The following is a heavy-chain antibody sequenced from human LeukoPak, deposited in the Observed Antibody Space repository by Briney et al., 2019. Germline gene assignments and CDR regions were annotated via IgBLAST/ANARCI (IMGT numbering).Heavy chain of an antibody. CDR1: GGSISSHY. J-gene: IGHJ4*02. CDR3: ARGHRVRGVITFDY. CDR2: IYYSGST. V-gene: IGHV4-59*11. D-gene: IGHD3-10*01. Sequence: SETLSLTCTVSGGSISSHYWSWIRQPPGKGLEWIGYIYYSGSTNYNPSLKSRVTISVDTSKNQFSLKLSSVTAADTAVYYCARGHRVRGVITFDYWGQGTLVTVSS.